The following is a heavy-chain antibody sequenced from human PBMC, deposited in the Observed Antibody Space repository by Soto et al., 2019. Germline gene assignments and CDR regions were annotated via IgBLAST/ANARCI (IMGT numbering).Heavy chain of an antibody. CDR3: TREGSAPYYYYAMDA. CDR1: GYTFNTYG. J-gene: IGHJ6*02. D-gene: IGHD3-10*01. CDR2: INTHNGNT. Sequence: GTSVKISCKASGYTFNTYGISWVRQAPGEGLEWLGWINTHNGNTNYAQNLQGRVFMTADTSTNTAYMELRSLRSDDTAIYYCTREGSAPYYYYAMDAWGQGTTVTVSS. V-gene: IGHV1-18*01.